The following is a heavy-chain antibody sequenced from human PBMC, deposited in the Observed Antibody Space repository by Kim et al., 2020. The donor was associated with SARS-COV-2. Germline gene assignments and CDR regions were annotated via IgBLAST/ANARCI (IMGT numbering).Heavy chain of an antibody. Sequence: KPSLKSRGTIALDTSKNQFSLKLTSITAAETAVYYCARYLTIFGVVKGFDPWGQGALVTVSS. CDR3: ARYLTIFGVVKGFDP. D-gene: IGHD3-3*01. J-gene: IGHJ5*02. V-gene: IGHV4-59*10.